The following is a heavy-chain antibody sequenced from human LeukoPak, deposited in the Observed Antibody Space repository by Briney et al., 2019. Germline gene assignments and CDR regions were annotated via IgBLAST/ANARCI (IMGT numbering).Heavy chain of an antibody. CDR1: GFTFDDYA. J-gene: IGHJ4*02. D-gene: IGHD5-12*01. CDR3: ARGGAGRGYSGYGQLDY. V-gene: IGHV3-9*01. CDR2: ISWNSGSI. Sequence: GRSLRLSCAASGFTFDDYAMHWVRQAPGKGLEWVSGISWNSGSIGYADSVKGRFTISRDSAKNSLFLQMNSLRAEDTAVYYCARGGAGRGYSGYGQLDYWGQGTLVTVSS.